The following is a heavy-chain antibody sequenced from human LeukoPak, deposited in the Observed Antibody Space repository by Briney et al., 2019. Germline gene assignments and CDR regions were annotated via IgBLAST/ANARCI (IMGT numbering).Heavy chain of an antibody. Sequence: GGSLRLSCAASGFTFSSYAMSWVRQAPGKGLEWVSAISGGGGSTYYADSVKGRFTISRDNSKNTLYLQMNSLRAEDTAVYYCASTGGYQLLYKWFDPWGQGTLVTVSS. D-gene: IGHD2-2*01. CDR1: GFTFSSYA. J-gene: IGHJ5*02. V-gene: IGHV3-23*01. CDR2: ISGGGGST. CDR3: ASTGGYQLLYKWFDP.